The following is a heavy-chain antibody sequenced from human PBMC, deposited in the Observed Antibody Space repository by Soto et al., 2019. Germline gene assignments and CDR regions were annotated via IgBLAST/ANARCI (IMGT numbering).Heavy chain of an antibody. J-gene: IGHJ4*02. CDR3: ARDLTAVRVA. CDR1: GGTFSRHS. V-gene: IGHV1-69*01. Sequence: QVQMVQSGAEVKKPGSSARVSCKVSGGTFSRHSISWVRQAPGQGLEWMGGIIPIFDATQYAQKFQGRLTITVDASLAPFHIDPSGLRREGTAIYFCARDLTAVRVAWGQGTVVSGS. D-gene: IGHD2-15*01. CDR2: IIPIFDAT.